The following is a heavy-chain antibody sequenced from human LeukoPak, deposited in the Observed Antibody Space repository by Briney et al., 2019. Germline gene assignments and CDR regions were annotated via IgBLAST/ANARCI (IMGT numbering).Heavy chain of an antibody. Sequence: SVKVSCKASGGTFSSYAISWVRQAPGQGLEWMGGIIPIFGTANYAQKFQGRVTITADKSTSTAYMELSSLRSEDTAVYYCARSEVTEQQLVTPGAFDIWGQGTMVTVSS. CDR1: GGTFSSYA. CDR3: ARSEVTEQQLVTPGAFDI. CDR2: IIPIFGTA. J-gene: IGHJ3*02. V-gene: IGHV1-69*06. D-gene: IGHD6-13*01.